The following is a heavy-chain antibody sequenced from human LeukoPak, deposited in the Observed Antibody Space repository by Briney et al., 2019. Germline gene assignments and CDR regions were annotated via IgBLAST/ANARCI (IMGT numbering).Heavy chain of an antibody. D-gene: IGHD3-16*01. Sequence: KPGGSLRLSCAASGFTFSNAWMNWVRQAPGKGLEWVGRIISKTEGGTTDYAAPVKGRFTISRDDSKNTLYLQMNSLKTEDTAVYYCTTGLTLGYWGQGTLVTVSS. CDR3: TTGLTLGY. CDR2: IISKTEGGTT. V-gene: IGHV3-15*01. J-gene: IGHJ4*02. CDR1: GFTFSNAW.